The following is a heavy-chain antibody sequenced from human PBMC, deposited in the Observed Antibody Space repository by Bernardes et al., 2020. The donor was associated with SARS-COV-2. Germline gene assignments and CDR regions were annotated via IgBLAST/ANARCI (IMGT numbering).Heavy chain of an antibody. D-gene: IGHD3-3*01. CDR1: GGSISRSNNY. V-gene: IGHV4-61*02. Sequence: SETLSLTCTVSGGSISRSNNYWSWIRQPAGKGLEWIGRIYSGGTTNYNPSLNSRATISLDTSKNQFSLNLNSVTAADTAVYYCARGQGITIFGVYGMDVWGQGTTVTVSS. CDR3: ARGQGITIFGVYGMDV. J-gene: IGHJ6*02. CDR2: IYSGGTT.